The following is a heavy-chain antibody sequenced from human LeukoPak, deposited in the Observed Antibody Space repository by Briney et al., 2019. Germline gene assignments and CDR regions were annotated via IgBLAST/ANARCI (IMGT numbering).Heavy chain of an antibody. V-gene: IGHV4-59*02. CDR2: MYYSGTT. CDR3: AGQVGARIRYYYTSGLDV. CDR1: GASVSSFY. D-gene: IGHD1-26*01. Sequence: SETLSLTCTVSGASVSSFYWNWIRQPPGKGLEWIGSMYYSGTTNYDPSFKSRVTISLDTSKNEFSLRLKSLTAADTAGYYCAGQVGARIRYYYTSGLDVWGQGTTVAVSS. J-gene: IGHJ6*02.